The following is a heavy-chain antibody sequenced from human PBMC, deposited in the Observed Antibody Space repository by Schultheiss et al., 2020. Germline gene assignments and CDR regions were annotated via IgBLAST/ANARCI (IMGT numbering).Heavy chain of an antibody. V-gene: IGHV4-4*02. Sequence: SATLSLTCAVSGGSISSSNWWSWVRQPPGKGLEWIGEIYHSGSTNYNPSLKSRVTISVDKSKNQFSLKLSSVTAADTAVYYCARGGRYCSSTSCHYNWFDPWGQGTLVTGSS. CDR1: GGSISSSNW. CDR2: IYHSGST. J-gene: IGHJ5*02. CDR3: ARGGRYCSSTSCHYNWFDP. D-gene: IGHD2-2*01.